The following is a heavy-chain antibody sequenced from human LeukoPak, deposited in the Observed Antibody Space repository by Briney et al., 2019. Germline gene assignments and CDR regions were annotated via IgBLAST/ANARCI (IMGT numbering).Heavy chain of an antibody. D-gene: IGHD6-19*01. Sequence: GGALRLSCAASGFTFSSFAMSWVGQAPGKGVDWVSSISGSGGGTYYADSVKGRFTISRDNSKNTLYLQMNSLRAEDTAVYYCAKSIAVAFYSWGQGTLVTVSS. V-gene: IGHV3-23*01. CDR1: GFTFSSFA. J-gene: IGHJ4*02. CDR2: ISGSGGGT. CDR3: AKSIAVAFYS.